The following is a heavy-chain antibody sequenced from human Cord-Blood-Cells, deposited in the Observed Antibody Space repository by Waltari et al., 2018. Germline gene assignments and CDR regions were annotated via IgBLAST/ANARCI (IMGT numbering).Heavy chain of an antibody. CDR3: ARGISSGWYLRGAFDI. CDR2: INPNSGGT. J-gene: IGHJ3*02. CDR1: GYTFTGYY. V-gene: IGHV1-2*02. Sequence: VQLVQSGAEVKKPGASVKVSCKASGYTFTGYYMHWVRQAPGQGLEWMGWINPNSGGTNYAKKFQGRVTMTRDTSISTAYMELSRLRSDDTAVYYCARGISSGWYLRGAFDIWGQGTMVTVSS. D-gene: IGHD6-19*01.